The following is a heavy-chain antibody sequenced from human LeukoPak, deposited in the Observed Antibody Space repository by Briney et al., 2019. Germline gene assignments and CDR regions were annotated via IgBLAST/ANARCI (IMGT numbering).Heavy chain of an antibody. J-gene: IGHJ4*02. CDR3: ARGKGIVGAITREYYIDY. CDR2: INHSGST. V-gene: IGHV4-34*01. CDR1: GGSFSGYY. D-gene: IGHD1-26*01. Sequence: SETLSLTCAVYGGSFSGYYWSWIRQPPGKGLEWIGEINHSGSTNYNPSLKSRVTISVDTSKNQFSLKLSSVTAADTAVYYCARGKGIVGAITREYYIDYWGQGTLVTVSS.